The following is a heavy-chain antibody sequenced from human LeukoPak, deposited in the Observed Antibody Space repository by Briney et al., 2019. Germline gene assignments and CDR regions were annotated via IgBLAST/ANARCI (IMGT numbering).Heavy chain of an antibody. CDR3: ARSGPLGGSYPNY. CDR1: GYSFTSYW. Sequence: GKSLKTSCKGSGYSFTSYWISWVRQMPGKGLEWMGRIDPSDSYTNYSPSFQGHVTISADKSISTAYLQWSSLKASDTAMYYCARSGPLGGSYPNYWGQGTLVTVSS. CDR2: IDPSDSYT. J-gene: IGHJ4*02. V-gene: IGHV5-10-1*01. D-gene: IGHD1-26*01.